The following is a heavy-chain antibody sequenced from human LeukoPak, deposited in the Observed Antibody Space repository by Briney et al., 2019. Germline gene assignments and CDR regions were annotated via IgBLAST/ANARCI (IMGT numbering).Heavy chain of an antibody. J-gene: IGHJ4*02. V-gene: IGHV3-7*01. D-gene: IGHD3-3*01. CDR1: GFTFSSYW. CDR2: IKQDGSEK. Sequence: GGSLRLSCAASGFTFSSYWMSWVRQAPGKGLEWVANIKQDGSEKYYVDSVKGRFTISRDNAKNSLYLQMNSLRAEDTAVYYCARTRYDFWSGYSHFDHWGQGTLVTVSS. CDR3: ARTRYDFWSGYSHFDH.